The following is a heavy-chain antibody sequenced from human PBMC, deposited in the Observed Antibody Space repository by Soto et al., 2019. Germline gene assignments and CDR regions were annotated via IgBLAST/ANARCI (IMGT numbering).Heavy chain of an antibody. CDR3: ARDGYDGSGSPYPAY. V-gene: IGHV4-59*01. Sequence: PSETLSLTCSVSGGSMSEYCWSWIRQSPGKGREWSGYIYYLGSTDYNPSLKSRVTISVDTSKRQFSLRLTSVTAADTAVYYCARDGYDGSGSPYPAYWGPGTQVTVSS. CDR2: IYYLGST. CDR1: GGSMSEYC. D-gene: IGHD3-10*01. J-gene: IGHJ4*02.